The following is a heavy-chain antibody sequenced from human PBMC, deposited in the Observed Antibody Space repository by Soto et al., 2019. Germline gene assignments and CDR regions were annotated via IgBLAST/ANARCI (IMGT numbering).Heavy chain of an antibody. D-gene: IGHD4-17*01. Sequence: QVQLVQSGAEVKKPGSSVKVSCKASGGTFSSYAISWVRQAPGQGLEWMGGIIPIFGTANYAQKFQGRVTITADESTSTAYMELSSLRSEETAVYYCASGDNFFTVTTGFYYGMDVWGQGTTVTVSS. CDR2: IIPIFGTA. CDR3: ASGDNFFTVTTGFYYGMDV. J-gene: IGHJ6*02. CDR1: GGTFSSYA. V-gene: IGHV1-69*12.